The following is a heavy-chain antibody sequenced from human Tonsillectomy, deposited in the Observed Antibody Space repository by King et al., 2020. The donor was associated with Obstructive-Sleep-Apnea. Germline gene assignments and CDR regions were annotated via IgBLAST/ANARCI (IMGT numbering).Heavy chain of an antibody. D-gene: IGHD3-9*01. J-gene: IGHJ3*02. CDR1: GYSFTSYW. V-gene: IGHV5-51*01. CDR2: IYPGDSDT. CDR3: ARDAARYYDMLTGYYRGYAFDI. Sequence: QLVQSGAEVKKPGESLKISCKGSGYSFTSYWIGWVRQMPGKGLEWMGIIYPGDSDTKYSPSLQGQFTISADKSMSTAYLKWSSLKASDTAMYYCARDAARYYDMLTGYYRGYAFDIWGEATMVTHSS.